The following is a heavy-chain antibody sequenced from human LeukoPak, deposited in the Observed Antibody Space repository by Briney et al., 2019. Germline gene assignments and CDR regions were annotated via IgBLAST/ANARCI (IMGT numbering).Heavy chain of an antibody. V-gene: IGHV4-59*01. Sequence: SETLSLTCTVSGGSISSYYWSWIRQPPGRGLEWIGYIYYSGSTNYNPSLKSRVTISVDTSKNQFSLKLSSVTAADTAVYYCAREVSYYYYMDVWGKGTTVTVSS. D-gene: IGHD3-22*01. J-gene: IGHJ6*03. CDR1: GGSISSYY. CDR2: IYYSGST. CDR3: AREVSYYYYMDV.